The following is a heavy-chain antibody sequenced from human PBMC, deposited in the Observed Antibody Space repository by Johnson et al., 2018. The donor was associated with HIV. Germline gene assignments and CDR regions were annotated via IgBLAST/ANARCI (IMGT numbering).Heavy chain of an antibody. D-gene: IGHD6-19*01. J-gene: IGHJ3*02. V-gene: IGHV3-53*01. CDR3: ASFGLAVAADAFDI. CDR2: IYSGGST. CDR1: GFTVSSNY. Sequence: VQLVESGGGLIQPGGSLRLSCAASGFTVSSNYMSWVRQAPGKGLAWVSVIYSGGSTYYADPVKGRFTISRDNSKNTLYLQMTSRRAEDTAVYYCASFGLAVAADAFDIWGQGTMVTVSS.